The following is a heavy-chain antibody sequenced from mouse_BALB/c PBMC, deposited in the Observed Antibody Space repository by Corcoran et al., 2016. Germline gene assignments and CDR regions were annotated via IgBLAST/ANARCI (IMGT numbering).Heavy chain of an antibody. V-gene: IGHV9-1*02. D-gene: IGHD2-3*01. CDR2: INTYTGEP. CDR3: AREGYDGYFAWFAY. J-gene: IGHJ3*01. CDR1: GYTFTNYG. Sequence: QIQLVQSGPELKKPGETVKISCKASGYTFTNYGMNWVKQAPGKGLKWMGWINTYTGEPTYADDFKGRFAFSLETSASTAYLQINNLKNEDMATYFCAREGYDGYFAWFAYWGQGTLVTVSA.